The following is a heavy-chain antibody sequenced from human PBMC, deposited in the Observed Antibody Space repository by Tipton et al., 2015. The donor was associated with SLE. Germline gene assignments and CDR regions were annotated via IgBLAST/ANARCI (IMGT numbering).Heavy chain of an antibody. V-gene: IGHV4-34*01. CDR3: ARIESSSWTYYYGMDV. D-gene: IGHD3-10*01. CDR2: INHSGST. Sequence: TLSLTCAVYGGSFSGYYWTWIRQPPGKGLEWIGEINHSGSTNYNPSLESRVTISVDTSKNQFSLKLTSVTAADTAVYYCARIESSSWTYYYGMDVWGRGTTVTVSS. J-gene: IGHJ6*02. CDR1: GGSFSGYY.